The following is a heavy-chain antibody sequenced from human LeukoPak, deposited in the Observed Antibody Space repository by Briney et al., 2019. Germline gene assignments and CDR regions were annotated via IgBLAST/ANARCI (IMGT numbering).Heavy chain of an antibody. J-gene: IGHJ3*02. CDR1: GFTFTTHW. CDR2: IKQDGTEK. V-gene: IGHV3-7*01. CDR3: ARAADINWNYIIDAFDI. Sequence: GGSLRLSCAASGFTFTTHWMSWVRQAPGKGLEWVANIKQDGTEKYYVDSVKGRFTISRDNAKNSLYLQMNSLRAEDTAVYYCARAADINWNYIIDAFDIWGQGTMVTVSS. D-gene: IGHD1-7*01.